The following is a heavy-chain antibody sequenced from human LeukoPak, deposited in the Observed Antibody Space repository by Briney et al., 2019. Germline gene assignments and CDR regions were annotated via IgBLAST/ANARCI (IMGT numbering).Heavy chain of an antibody. CDR3: AREDTLWYYFDY. CDR1: GYTFTGYY. J-gene: IGHJ4*02. Sequence: ASVKVSCKASGYTFTGYYMHWVRQAPGQGLEWMGWINPNSGGTNYAQKFQGRVTMTRDTFISTAYMELSRLRSDDTAVYYCAREDTLWYYFDYWGQGTLVTVSS. D-gene: IGHD2-8*02. CDR2: INPNSGGT. V-gene: IGHV1-2*02.